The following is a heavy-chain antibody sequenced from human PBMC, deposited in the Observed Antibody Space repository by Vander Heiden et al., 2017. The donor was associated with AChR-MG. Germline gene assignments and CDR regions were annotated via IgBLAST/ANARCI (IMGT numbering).Heavy chain of an antibody. CDR3: ARQGARVGSGGDYGMDV. J-gene: IGHJ6*02. Sequence: QVPLVESGGSVVQPGRSLRLPCAASGFTFSSYCLHWVRQAPGKGLEGVAVIWEDGSNKYYADSGKGRFTISRDNSKNTLYRQVNSLRAEDTAVDDGARQGARVGSGGDYGMDVWGPGTTVTVSS. CDR2: IWEDGSNK. D-gene: IGHD3-10*01. V-gene: IGHV3-33*01. CDR1: GFTFSSYC.